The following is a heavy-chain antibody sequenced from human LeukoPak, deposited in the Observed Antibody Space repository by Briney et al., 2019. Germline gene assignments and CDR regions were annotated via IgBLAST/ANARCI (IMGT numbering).Heavy chain of an antibody. D-gene: IGHD1-1*01. CDR1: GGSISSYY. J-gene: IGHJ4*02. Sequence: SETLSLTCSVSGGSISSYYWSWIRQPPGRGLEWIGSIYYSGSTYYNPSLKSRVTISVDTSKNQFSLKLSSVTAADTAVYYCARDRTTLGLGYWGQGTLVTVSS. CDR2: IYYSGST. CDR3: ARDRTTLGLGY. V-gene: IGHV4-59*12.